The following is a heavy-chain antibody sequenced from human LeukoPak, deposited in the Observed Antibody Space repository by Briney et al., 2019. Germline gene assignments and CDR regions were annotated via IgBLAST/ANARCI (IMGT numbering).Heavy chain of an antibody. J-gene: IGHJ4*02. CDR3: ARDWKQQLVRCAGY. Sequence: ASVKVSCKASGYTFNNHYMYWVRQAPGQGLEWMGVINPSGGSTSYAQKFQGRVTMTRDTSTRTVYMEVNSLRSEDTAVYYCARDWKQQLVRCAGYWGQGTLVTVSS. CDR1: GYTFNNHY. V-gene: IGHV1-46*02. D-gene: IGHD6-13*01. CDR2: INPSGGST.